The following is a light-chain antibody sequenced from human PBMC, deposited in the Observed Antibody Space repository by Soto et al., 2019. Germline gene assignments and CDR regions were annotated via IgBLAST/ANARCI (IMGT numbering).Light chain of an antibody. V-gene: IGKV2-28*01. CDR2: LGS. Sequence: QPPLSLPVTPGEPASISCRSSQSLLRSNGYNYLDWYLQKPGQSPQLLIYLGSNRASGVPDRFSGSGSGTDFTLIFTSRGPQTVGVCGLGIPAEPGCRSFGPGTKVDIK. CDR1: QSLLRSNGYNY. CDR3: GIPAEPGCRS. J-gene: IGKJ3*01.